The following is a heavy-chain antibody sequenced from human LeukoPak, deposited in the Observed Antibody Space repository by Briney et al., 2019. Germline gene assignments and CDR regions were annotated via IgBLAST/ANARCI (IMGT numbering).Heavy chain of an antibody. D-gene: IGHD3-22*01. CDR2: INPSGGST. V-gene: IGHV1-46*01. CDR1: GYTLTSYY. CDR3: ASFYDSSGYYYEDEYFQH. Sequence: GASVKVSCRASGYTLTSYYMHWVRQAPGQGLEWMGIINPSGGSTSYAQKFQGRVTMTRDTSTSTVYMELSSLRSEDTAVYYCASFYDSSGYYYEDEYFQHWGQGTLVTVSS. J-gene: IGHJ1*01.